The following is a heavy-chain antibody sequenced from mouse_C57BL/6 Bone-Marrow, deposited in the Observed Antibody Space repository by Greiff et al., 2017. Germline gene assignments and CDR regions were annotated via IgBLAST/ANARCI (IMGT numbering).Heavy chain of an antibody. CDR1: GYTFTSYW. D-gene: IGHD1-1*01. CDR3: TRITTLVATDYFDY. J-gene: IGHJ2*01. V-gene: IGHV1-5*01. Sequence: EVQLQQSGTVLARPGASVKMSCKTSGYTFTSYWMHWVKQRPGQGLEWIGAIYPGNGGTSYNQKFKGKAKLTAVTSASTAYMQLSSLTNEDSAVYYCTRITTLVATDYFDYWGQGTTLTVSA. CDR2: IYPGNGGT.